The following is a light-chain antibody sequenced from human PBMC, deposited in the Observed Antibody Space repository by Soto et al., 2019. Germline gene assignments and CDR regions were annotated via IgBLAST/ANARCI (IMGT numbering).Light chain of an antibody. Sequence: EIVMTQSPATLSVSLGERATLSCRASQSVSSNLAWYQQKPGQAPRLLIYDASTRPTGIPARFSGSGSGTEFSLPIISLQSADFAVYYCHQYNNSSPYTFGQGTKLEIK. CDR3: HQYNNSSPYT. V-gene: IGKV3-15*01. CDR1: QSVSSN. CDR2: DAS. J-gene: IGKJ2*01.